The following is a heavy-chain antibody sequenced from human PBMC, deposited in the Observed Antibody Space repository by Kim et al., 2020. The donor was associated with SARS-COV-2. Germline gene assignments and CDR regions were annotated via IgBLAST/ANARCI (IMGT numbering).Heavy chain of an antibody. Sequence: GGSLRLSCAASGFTFSTYWMYWVRHTPGKGLVWVSRINPDGTHIDYADSATGRFTISRDNGKNTLILQLNSLRVEDTAVYFCARDIYWNALDLWGQGTLVTVSS. V-gene: IGHV3-74*01. CDR3: ARDIYWNALDL. CDR2: INPDGTHI. CDR1: GFTFSTYW. D-gene: IGHD1-1*01. J-gene: IGHJ4*02.